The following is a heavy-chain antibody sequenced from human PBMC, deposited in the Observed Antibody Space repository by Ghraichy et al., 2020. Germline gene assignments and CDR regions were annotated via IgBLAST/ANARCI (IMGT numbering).Heavy chain of an antibody. CDR3: AKGPHYYYYYGMDV. CDR2: ISYDGSNK. CDR1: GFTFSSYG. Sequence: GGSLRLSCAASGFTFSSYGMHWVRQAPGKGLEWVAVISYDGSNKYYADSVKGRFTISRDNSKNTLYLQMNSMRAEYTAGYYCAKGPHYYYYYGMDVWGQGTTVTVSS. V-gene: IGHV3-30*18. J-gene: IGHJ6*02.